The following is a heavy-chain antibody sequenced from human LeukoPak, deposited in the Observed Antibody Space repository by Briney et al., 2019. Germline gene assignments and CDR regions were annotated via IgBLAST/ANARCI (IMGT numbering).Heavy chain of an antibody. Sequence: SETLSLTCTVSGGSISSYYWSWIRQPAGKGLEWIGRIYTSGSTNYNPSLKSRVTMSVDTSKNQFSLKLSSVTAADTAVYYCARDWYYGSGSYLDYWGQGTLVTVPS. CDR3: ARDWYYGSGSYLDY. J-gene: IGHJ4*02. V-gene: IGHV4-4*07. CDR2: IYTSGST. D-gene: IGHD3-10*01. CDR1: GGSISSYY.